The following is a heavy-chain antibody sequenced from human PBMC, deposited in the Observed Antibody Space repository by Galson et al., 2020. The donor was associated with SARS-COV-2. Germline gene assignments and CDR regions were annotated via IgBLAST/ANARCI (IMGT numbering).Heavy chain of an antibody. CDR3: ARRVITGALDY. D-gene: IGHD3-10*01. Sequence: GGSLRLSCVASGFTFSNYAMRWVRQAPGKGLEWVSAISGSGGTTYYGDSVKGRFSISRDNSRETVYLEMNSLRAEETAVYYCARRVITGALDYWGQGTLVTVSS. V-gene: IGHV3-23*01. CDR1: GFTFSNYA. CDR2: ISGSGGTT. J-gene: IGHJ4*02.